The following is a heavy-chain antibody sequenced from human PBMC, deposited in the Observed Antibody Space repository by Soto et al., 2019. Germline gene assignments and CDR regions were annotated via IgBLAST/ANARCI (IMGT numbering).Heavy chain of an antibody. J-gene: IGHJ5*02. Sequence: ASVKVSCKVSGYTFTGYYMHWVRQAPGQGLEWMGWINPNSGGTNYAQKFQGRVTMTRDTSISTAYMELSRLRSDDTAVYYCARALKTVPAALNQLFDPWGQGTLVTVSS. CDR3: ARALKTVPAALNQLFDP. D-gene: IGHD2-2*01. CDR2: INPNSGGT. CDR1: GYTFTGYY. V-gene: IGHV1-2*02.